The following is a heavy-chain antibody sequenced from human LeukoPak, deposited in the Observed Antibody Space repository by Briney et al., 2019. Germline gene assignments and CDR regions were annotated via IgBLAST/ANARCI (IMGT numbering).Heavy chain of an antibody. V-gene: IGHV3-49*03. CDR3: TRSTTVTTIGYFDY. Sequence: GGSLRLSCTASGFTFGDYAMSWFRQAPGKGLEWVGFIRSKAYGGTTEYAASVKGRFTISRDDSKSIAYLQMNSLKTEDTAVYYCTRSTTVTTIGYFDYWGQGTLVTVSS. CDR2: IRSKAYGGTT. CDR1: GFTFGDYA. J-gene: IGHJ4*02. D-gene: IGHD4-17*01.